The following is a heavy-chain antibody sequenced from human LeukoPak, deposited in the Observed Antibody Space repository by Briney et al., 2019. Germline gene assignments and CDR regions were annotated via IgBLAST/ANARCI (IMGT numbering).Heavy chain of an antibody. Sequence: SETLSLTCTVSGASISSYYWNWIRQPPGKGLEWIGYIYHSGSNNYNPSLKSRVTISVDTSKNQFSLKLSSVTAADTAVYYCARKISTRPDDAFDIWGQGTMVTVSS. V-gene: IGHV4-59*01. CDR3: ARKISTRPDDAFDI. J-gene: IGHJ3*02. D-gene: IGHD2-2*01. CDR2: IYHSGSN. CDR1: GASISSYY.